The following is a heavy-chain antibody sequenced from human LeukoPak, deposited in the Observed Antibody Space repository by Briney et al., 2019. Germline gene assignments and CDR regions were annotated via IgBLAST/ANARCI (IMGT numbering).Heavy chain of an antibody. V-gene: IGHV4-59*01. CDR3: ARDQNPNYYGSGSND. CDR2: IYYSGST. J-gene: IGHJ4*02. D-gene: IGHD3-10*01. Sequence: SETLSLTCTVSGGSISSYYWSWIRQPPGKGLEWIGYIYYSGSTNYNPSLKSRVTISVDTSKNQFSLKLSSVTAADTAVYYCARDQNPNYYGSGSNDWGQGTLVTVSS. CDR1: GGSISSYY.